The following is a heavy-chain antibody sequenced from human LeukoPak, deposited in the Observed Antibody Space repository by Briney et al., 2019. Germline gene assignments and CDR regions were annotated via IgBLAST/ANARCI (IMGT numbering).Heavy chain of an antibody. Sequence: GGSLRLSCAGSGFTFSSRGMSWVRQPPGKGLQWVAGISVSGAMTYYVDSVKGRFIISRDNSKNTVYLQMNSLTTEDTAVYYCVRDQQWLVPDYWGQGALVTVSS. CDR3: VRDQQWLVPDY. CDR2: ISVSGAMT. J-gene: IGHJ4*02. V-gene: IGHV3-23*01. CDR1: GFTFSSRG. D-gene: IGHD6-19*01.